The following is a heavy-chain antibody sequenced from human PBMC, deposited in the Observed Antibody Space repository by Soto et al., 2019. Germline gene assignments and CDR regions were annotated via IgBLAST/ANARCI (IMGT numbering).Heavy chain of an antibody. CDR1: GFTFSSYG. V-gene: IGHV3-33*01. CDR2: IWYDESNK. CDR3: ARARPPTTQYYFDY. J-gene: IGHJ4*02. Sequence: PGGSLRLSCAASGFTFSSYGMHWVRQAPGKGLEWVAVIWYDESNKYYADSVKGRFTISRDNSKNTLYLQMNSLRAEDTAVYYCARARPPTTQYYFDYWGQGTLVTVFS.